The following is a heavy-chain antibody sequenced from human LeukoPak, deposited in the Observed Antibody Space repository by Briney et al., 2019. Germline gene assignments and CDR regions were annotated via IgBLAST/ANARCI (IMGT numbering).Heavy chain of an antibody. Sequence: GGSLRLSCAASGFTFSSYSMNWVRQAPGKGLEWVSSISSSSSYIYYADSVKGRSTISRDNAKNSLYLQMNSLRAEDTAVYYCAREPAANGGWGNWFDPWGQGTLVTVSS. CDR1: GFTFSSYS. CDR2: ISSSSSYI. D-gene: IGHD2-2*01. J-gene: IGHJ5*02. V-gene: IGHV3-21*01. CDR3: AREPAANGGWGNWFDP.